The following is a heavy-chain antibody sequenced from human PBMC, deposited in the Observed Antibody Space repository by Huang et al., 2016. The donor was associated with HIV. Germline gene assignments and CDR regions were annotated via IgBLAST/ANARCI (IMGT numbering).Heavy chain of an antibody. D-gene: IGHD2-8*02. Sequence: EEHLVESGGGLVQPGGSLRLSCEASGFKFSNYWMQWVRQATGKVLMWVSRIKFDESTTDYADSVEGRVTISRDNAKNTLYLQMSNRTAEDTAIYYCARAGGFEIWGRGTVVTVSS. J-gene: IGHJ3*02. CDR2: IKFDESTT. CDR1: GFKFSNYW. CDR3: ARAGGFEI. V-gene: IGHV3-74*01.